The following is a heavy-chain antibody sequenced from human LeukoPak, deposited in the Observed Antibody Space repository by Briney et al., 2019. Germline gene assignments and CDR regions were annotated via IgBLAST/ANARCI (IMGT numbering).Heavy chain of an antibody. CDR2: INPNSGGT. Sequence: ASVKVSCKACGYTFTGYYMHWVRQAPGQGLEWMGWINPNSGGTNYAQKFQDRVTMTRDTSINTAYMELSRLRSDDTALYYCARLFGLSTTASYWGQGTLVIVSS. D-gene: IGHD5/OR15-5a*01. V-gene: IGHV1-2*02. J-gene: IGHJ4*02. CDR3: ARLFGLSTTASY. CDR1: GYTFTGYY.